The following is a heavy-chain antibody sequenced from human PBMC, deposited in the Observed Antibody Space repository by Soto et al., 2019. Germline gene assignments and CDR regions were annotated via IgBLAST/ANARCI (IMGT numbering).Heavy chain of an antibody. Sequence: ASVKVSCKASGYTFTSYYMHWVRQAPGQGLEWMGIINPSGGSTSYAQKFQGRVTMTRDTSTSTVYMELNSLRAGDTAVYYCARARGYYDSSGYPLAFDIWGQGTMVTVSS. CDR1: GYTFTSYY. V-gene: IGHV1-46*01. CDR2: INPSGGST. D-gene: IGHD3-22*01. CDR3: ARARGYYDSSGYPLAFDI. J-gene: IGHJ3*02.